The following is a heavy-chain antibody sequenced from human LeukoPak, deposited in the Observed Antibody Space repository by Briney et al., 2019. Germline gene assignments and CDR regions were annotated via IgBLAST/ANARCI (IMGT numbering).Heavy chain of an antibody. CDR3: TRTRTTPTFGVVTDPYDALDT. CDR2: IYYSGST. CDR1: GGSLASYY. Sequence: SETLSLTCTVSGGSLASYYWSWVRQTPGKGLERIGHIYYSGSTDYNPSLRSRVTISVLLSKNQFSLKVRSVTAADTAVYYCTRTRTTPTFGVVTDPYDALDTWGRGAMVIVSS. V-gene: IGHV4-59*01. D-gene: IGHD3-3*01. J-gene: IGHJ3*02.